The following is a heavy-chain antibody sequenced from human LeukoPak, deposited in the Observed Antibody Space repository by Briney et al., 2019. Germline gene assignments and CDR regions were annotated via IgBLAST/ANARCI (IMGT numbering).Heavy chain of an antibody. Sequence: ASVKVSCKASGYTFTSYGISWVRQAPGQGLEWMGRIIPILGIANYAQKFQGRVTITADKSTSTAYMELSSLRSEDTAVYYCARDLGDYGDYLGAVRAFDIWGQGTMVTVSS. D-gene: IGHD4-17*01. V-gene: IGHV1-69*04. J-gene: IGHJ3*02. CDR1: GYTFTSYG. CDR3: ARDLGDYGDYLGAVRAFDI. CDR2: IIPILGIA.